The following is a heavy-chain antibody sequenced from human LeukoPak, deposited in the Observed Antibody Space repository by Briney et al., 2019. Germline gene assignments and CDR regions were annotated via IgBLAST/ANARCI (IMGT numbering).Heavy chain of an antibody. J-gene: IGHJ4*02. CDR2: ITGSGGNT. Sequence: GGSLGLSCAASGFIFSSYSMSWVRQAPGKGLEWVSVITGSGGNTYYADSVKGRFTISRDNSKNTLYLQMNSLRAEDTAVYYCAKGNFYRPIDYWGQGTLVTVSS. V-gene: IGHV3-23*01. CDR1: GFIFSSYS. CDR3: AKGNFYRPIDY. D-gene: IGHD3-16*02.